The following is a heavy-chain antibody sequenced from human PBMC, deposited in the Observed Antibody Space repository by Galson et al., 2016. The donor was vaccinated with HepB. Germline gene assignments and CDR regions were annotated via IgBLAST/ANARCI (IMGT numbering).Heavy chain of an antibody. J-gene: IGHJ4*02. Sequence: SETLSLTCTVSGGSISSSSYYWVWIRQPPGKGLEWIGSISYSGSTYYNTSLESRVTTSVDTSKKRFSLKLTSVTAADTAVYYCARTSSIEARAFDYWGQGTLVTVSS. V-gene: IGHV4-39*02. CDR2: ISYSGST. D-gene: IGHD1-26*01. CDR3: ARTSSIEARAFDY. CDR1: GGSISSSSYY.